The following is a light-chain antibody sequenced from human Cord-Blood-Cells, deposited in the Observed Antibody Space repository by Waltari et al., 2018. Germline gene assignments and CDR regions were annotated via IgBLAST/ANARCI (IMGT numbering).Light chain of an antibody. CDR3: QHANSVPYT. CDR1: QGISSW. Sequence: DIQMPQSPSSVSASVGDRVTITCRASQGISSWLAWYQQKQGKAPKLLIYAASSLQSGVPSRFSCSGSGTDVALTISSLQPEDFATYYCQHANSVPYTFGQGTKLEIK. J-gene: IGKJ2*01. V-gene: IGKV1-12*01. CDR2: AAS.